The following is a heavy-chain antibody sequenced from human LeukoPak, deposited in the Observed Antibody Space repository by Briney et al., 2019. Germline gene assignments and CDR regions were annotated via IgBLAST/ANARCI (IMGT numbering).Heavy chain of an antibody. Sequence: PGGSLRLSCAASGFTVSSNYMSWVRQAPGKGLEWVSVIYSGGSTYYADSVKGRFTISRDNSKNTPYLQMNSLRAEDTAVYHCARGFRSSGWKRYFQHWGQGTLVTVSS. J-gene: IGHJ1*01. CDR1: GFTVSSNY. V-gene: IGHV3-53*01. CDR2: IYSGGST. D-gene: IGHD6-19*01. CDR3: ARGFRSSGWKRYFQH.